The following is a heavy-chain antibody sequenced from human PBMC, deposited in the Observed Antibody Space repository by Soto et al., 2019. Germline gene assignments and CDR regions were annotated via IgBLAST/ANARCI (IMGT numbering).Heavy chain of an antibody. D-gene: IGHD3-22*01. CDR1: GGSFSGYY. V-gene: IGHV4-34*01. CDR2: INHSGST. J-gene: IGHJ4*02. CDR3: ARGTNYYDSSGYYPLFDY. Sequence: PSETLSLTCAVYGGSFSGYYWSWIRQPPGKGLEWIGEINHSGSTNYNPSLKSRVTISVDTSKNQFSLKLSSVTAADTAVYYCARGTNYYDSSGYYPLFDYWGQGTLVTVSS.